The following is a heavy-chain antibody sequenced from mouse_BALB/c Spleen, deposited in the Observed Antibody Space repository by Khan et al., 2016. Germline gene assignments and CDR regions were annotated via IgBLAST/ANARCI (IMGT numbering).Heavy chain of an antibody. D-gene: IGHD2-14*01. CDR1: GYSITSDYA. V-gene: IGHV3-2*02. J-gene: IGHJ3*01. CDR3: ASNYRSAWFAY. CDR2: ISYSGST. Sequence: EVKLLESGPGLVKPSQSLSLTCTVTGYSITSDYAWNWIRQFPGNKLEWMGYISYSGSTSYNPSLKSRISITRDTSKNQFFLQLNSVTTEDTATYYCASNYRSAWFAYWGQGTLVTVSA.